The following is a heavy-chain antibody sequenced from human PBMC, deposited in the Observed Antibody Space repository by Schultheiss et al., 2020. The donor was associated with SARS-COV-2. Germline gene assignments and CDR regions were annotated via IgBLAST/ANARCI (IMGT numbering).Heavy chain of an antibody. D-gene: IGHD3-3*01. J-gene: IGHJ4*02. CDR2: INHSGST. CDR1: GYSISSGYY. CDR3: ARVGTIFALYY. Sequence: SETLSLTCAVSGYSISSGYYWSWIRQPPGKGLEWIGEINHSGSTNYNPSLKSRVTISVDTSKNQFSLKLSSVTAADTAVYYCARVGTIFALYYWGQGTLVTVSS. V-gene: IGHV4-34*01.